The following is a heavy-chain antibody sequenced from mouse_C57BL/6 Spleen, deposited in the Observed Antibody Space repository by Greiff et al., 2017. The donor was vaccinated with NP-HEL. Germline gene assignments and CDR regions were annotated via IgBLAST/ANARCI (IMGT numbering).Heavy chain of an antibody. CDR3: ARHHYDDYFDY. CDR1: GFTFSDYY. J-gene: IGHJ2*01. CDR2: ISNGGGST. V-gene: IGHV5-12*01. D-gene: IGHD1-2*01. Sequence: EVKLQESGGGLVQPGGSLKLSCAASGFTFSDYYMYWVRQTPEKRLEWVAYISNGGGSTYYPDTVKGRFTISRDNAKNTLYLQMSRLKSEDTAMYYCARHHYDDYFDYWGQGTTLTVSS.